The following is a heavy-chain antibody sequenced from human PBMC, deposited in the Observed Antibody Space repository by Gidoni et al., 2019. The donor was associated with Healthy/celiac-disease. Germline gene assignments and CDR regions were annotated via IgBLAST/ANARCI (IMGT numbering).Heavy chain of an antibody. D-gene: IGHD6-19*01. Sequence: EVQLVQSGAEVKKPGESLRISCKGSGYSFTSYWISWVRQMPGKGLEWMGRIDPSDSYTNYSPSFQGHVTISADKSISTAYLQWSSLKASDTAMYYCAIPVHNSSGWYWAYSDYFDYWGQGTLVTVSS. CDR3: AIPVHNSSGWYWAYSDYFDY. J-gene: IGHJ4*02. CDR2: IDPSDSYT. CDR1: GYSFTSYW. V-gene: IGHV5-10-1*01.